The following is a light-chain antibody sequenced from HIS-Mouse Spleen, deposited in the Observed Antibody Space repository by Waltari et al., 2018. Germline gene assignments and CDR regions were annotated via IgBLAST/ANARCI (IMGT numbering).Light chain of an antibody. CDR1: SPNIGSNY. V-gene: IGLV1-47*01. CDR3: AAWDDSLSGPV. CDR2: RNN. Sequence: QSVLTQPPSASGTPGQRVTISCSGSSPNIGSNYVYCYQQPPGTAPKLLIYRNNQRPSGVPDRFSGSKSGTSASMAISGLRSEDEADYYCAAWDDSLSGPVFGGGTKLTVL. J-gene: IGLJ3*02.